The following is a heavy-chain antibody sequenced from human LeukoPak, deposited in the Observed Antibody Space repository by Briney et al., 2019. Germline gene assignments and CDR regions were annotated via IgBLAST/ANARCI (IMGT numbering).Heavy chain of an antibody. CDR3: ARDHGGH. CDR1: GFTVSSSY. CDR2: IYSGGST. V-gene: IGHV3-66*02. D-gene: IGHD3-16*01. J-gene: IGHJ4*02. Sequence: GESLRLSCAASGFTVSSSYVSWVRQAPGKGLEWLSVIYSGGSTYYADSVKGRFTTSRDNPRNTLYLQMNSLRTEDTAVYYGARDHGGHWGQGTLVTVSS.